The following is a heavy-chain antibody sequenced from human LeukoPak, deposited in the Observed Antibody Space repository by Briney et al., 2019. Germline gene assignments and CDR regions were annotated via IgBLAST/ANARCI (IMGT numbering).Heavy chain of an antibody. V-gene: IGHV4-59*08. J-gene: IGHJ4*02. CDR2: IYYSGST. D-gene: IGHD5-18*01. CDR3: ARHRGYSYGSYYFDY. Sequence: SQTLSLTCTVSGASISSYYWSWIRQPPRKGLEWVGDIYYSGSTNYNPSLKTRVTISVDTSKNQFSLKLSSVTAADTAVYYCARHRGYSYGSYYFDYWGQGTLVTVSS. CDR1: GASISSYY.